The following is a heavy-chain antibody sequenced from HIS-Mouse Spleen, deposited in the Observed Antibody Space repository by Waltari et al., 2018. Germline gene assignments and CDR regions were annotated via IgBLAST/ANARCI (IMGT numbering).Heavy chain of an antibody. CDR1: SSYG. CDR2: IWYDGSNK. Sequence: SSYGMHWVRQAPGKGLEWVAVIWYDGSNKYYADSVKGRFTISRDNSKNTLYLQMNSLRAEDTAVYYCAKDPEYSSSSPPPRDYYYGMDVWGQGTTVTVSS. J-gene: IGHJ6*02. D-gene: IGHD6-6*01. CDR3: AKDPEYSSSSPPPRDYYYGMDV. V-gene: IGHV3-33*06.